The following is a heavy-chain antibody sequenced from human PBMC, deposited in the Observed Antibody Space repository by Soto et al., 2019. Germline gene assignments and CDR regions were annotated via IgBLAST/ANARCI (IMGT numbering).Heavy chain of an antibody. CDR2: IHHSGSL. J-gene: IGHJ6*02. Sequence: QVQLQQSGPGLVKPSQTLSLTCTVSGGSISSDYYHWTWIRQPPGKGLEWLGYIHHSGSLLYNPSSKIRVTLSVDTSTNQFAPRLSSVTAADTAVYFFGIEDVVGDSLDVWGQGTMVTVSS. CDR3: GIEDVVGDSLDV. V-gene: IGHV4-30-4*08. D-gene: IGHD2-21*02. CDR1: GGSISSDYYH.